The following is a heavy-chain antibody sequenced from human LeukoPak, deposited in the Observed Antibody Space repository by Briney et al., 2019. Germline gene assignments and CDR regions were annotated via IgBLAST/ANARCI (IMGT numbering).Heavy chain of an antibody. CDR2: IYYSGNT. V-gene: IGHV4-59*01. Sequence: PSETLSLTCTVSGGSISSYYWSWIRQPPGKGLEWIGYIYYSGNTNSNPSPKSRVTISVDTSKNQFSLKLTSVTAADTAVYYCARADTWPYYFDYWGQGTLVTVSS. D-gene: IGHD3-16*01. J-gene: IGHJ4*02. CDR1: GGSISSYY. CDR3: ARADTWPYYFDY.